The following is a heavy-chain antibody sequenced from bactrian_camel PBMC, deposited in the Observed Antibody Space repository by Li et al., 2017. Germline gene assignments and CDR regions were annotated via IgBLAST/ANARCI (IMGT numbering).Heavy chain of an antibody. V-gene: IGHV3-2*01. CDR2: ISGSSRT. CDR1: GFTFSNYY. D-gene: IGHD6*01. CDR3: AAGPWYTDEYKY. J-gene: IGHJ4*01. Sequence: HVQLVESGGGLVQPGGSLRLSCAASGFTFSNYYLTWVRQAPGKGLEWVSSISGSSRTYYSNSVKGRCTIARDNTKNTVYLQMISLESEDTALYYCAAGPWYTDEYKYWGQETQVTVS.